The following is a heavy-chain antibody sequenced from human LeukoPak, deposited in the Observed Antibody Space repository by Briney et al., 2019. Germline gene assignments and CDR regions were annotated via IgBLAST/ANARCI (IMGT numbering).Heavy chain of an antibody. J-gene: IGHJ5*02. CDR3: ARLSEAQLLWYGHYYNWFDP. Sequence: PSETLSLTCTVSGGSISSYYWSWIRQPAGKGLEWIGRIYTSGSTNYNPSLKSRVTMSVDTSKNQFSLKLSSVTAADTAVYYCARLSEAQLLWYGHYYNWFDPWGQGTLVTVSS. V-gene: IGHV4-4*07. CDR2: IYTSGST. CDR1: GGSISSYY. D-gene: IGHD3-10*01.